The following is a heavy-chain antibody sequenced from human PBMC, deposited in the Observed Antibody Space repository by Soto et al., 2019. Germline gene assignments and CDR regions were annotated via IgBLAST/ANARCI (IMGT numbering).Heavy chain of an antibody. V-gene: IGHV3-7*01. CDR2: IKWDASEK. CDR1: GFTFGYYW. CDR3: AKALVGEVGATDY. J-gene: IGHJ4*02. D-gene: IGHD1-26*01. Sequence: GGSLRLSCAASGFTFGYYWMSWVRQAPGKGLEWLATIKWDASEKKYVDSVKGRFTMSRDNAKNSVYLQMDSLRAEDTAVYDCAKALVGEVGATDYWGQGTLVTAPQ.